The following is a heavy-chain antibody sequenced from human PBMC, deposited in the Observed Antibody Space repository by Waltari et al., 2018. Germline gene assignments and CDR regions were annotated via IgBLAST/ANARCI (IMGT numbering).Heavy chain of an antibody. J-gene: IGHJ5*02. CDR2: INAGNGNT. D-gene: IGHD6-13*01. CDR1: GYTFTSYA. Sequence: QVQLVQSGAEVKKPGASVKVSCKASGYTFTSYAMHWVRQAPGQRLEWMGWINAGNGNTKYSQKFQGRVTITRDTSASTAYMELSSLRSEDTAVYYCARGTSRSRRWWFDPWGQGTLVTVSS. V-gene: IGHV1-3*01. CDR3: ARGTSRSRRWWFDP.